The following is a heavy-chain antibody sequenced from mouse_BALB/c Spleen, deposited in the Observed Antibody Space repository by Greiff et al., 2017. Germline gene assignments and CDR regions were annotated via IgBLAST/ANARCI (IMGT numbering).Heavy chain of an antibody. J-gene: IGHJ3*01. CDR3: ARDAPWAWFAY. Sequence: DVKLVESGGGLVQPGGSLRLSCATSGFTFSDFYMEWVRQPPGKRLEWIAASRNKANDYTTEYSASVKGRFIVSRDTSQSILYLQMNALRAEDTAIYYCARDAPWAWFAYWGQGTLVTVSA. CDR2: SRNKANDYTT. CDR1: GFTFSDFY. V-gene: IGHV7-1*02. D-gene: IGHD4-1*01.